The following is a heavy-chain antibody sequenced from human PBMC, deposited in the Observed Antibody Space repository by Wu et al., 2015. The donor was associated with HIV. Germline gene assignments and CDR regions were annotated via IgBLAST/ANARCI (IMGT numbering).Heavy chain of an antibody. V-gene: IGHV1-46*01. D-gene: IGHD3-10*01. J-gene: IGHJ6*02. CDR3: VSFSPVYSGSYSWDV. CDR2: INPGGGNT. Sequence: QVQLVQSGAEVKRPGASVKVSCKASGYTFTTYYIHWVRQAPGQGLEWMGIINPGGGNTNYARKFQGRVTMTRDTSTSTVHMELSSLRSEDTAVYYCVSFSPVYSGSYSWDVWGQGTTVTVAS. CDR1: GYTFTTYY.